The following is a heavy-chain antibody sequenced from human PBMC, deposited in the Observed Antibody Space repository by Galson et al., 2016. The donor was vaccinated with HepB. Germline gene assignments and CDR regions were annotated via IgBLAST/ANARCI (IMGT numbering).Heavy chain of an antibody. Sequence: SLRLSCAASGVTVSSNYMTWIRQAPGKGLEWVSVIFSGGYTYYSDSVKGRFTTSRDNSKNMVYLQMNGLRVEDTAQYYCAKLRDGYDWGAFDIWGLGTTVSVS. CDR1: GVTVSSNY. D-gene: IGHD3-16*01. J-gene: IGHJ6*02. CDR3: AKLRDGYDWGAFDI. V-gene: IGHV3-53*01. CDR2: IFSGGYT.